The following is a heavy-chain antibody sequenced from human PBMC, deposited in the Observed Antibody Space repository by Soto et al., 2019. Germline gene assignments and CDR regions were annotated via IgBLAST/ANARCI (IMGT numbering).Heavy chain of an antibody. D-gene: IGHD2-2*01. CDR2: IIPIFGTA. V-gene: IGHV1-69*13. CDR3: ARDPCISTTCYHDY. Sequence: EASVKVSCKASGDTFMTYAVSWVRQAPGQGLEWMGGIIPIFGTANYAQKFQGRVTITAYESTSTAYMELSSLRSEDTAVYYCARDPCISTTCYHDYWGQGTLVTVSS. J-gene: IGHJ4*02. CDR1: GDTFMTYA.